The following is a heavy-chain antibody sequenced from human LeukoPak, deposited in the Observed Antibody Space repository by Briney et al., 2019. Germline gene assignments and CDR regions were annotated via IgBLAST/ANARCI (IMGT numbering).Heavy chain of an antibody. J-gene: IGHJ5*02. CDR2: IYYSGST. V-gene: IGHV4-39*01. CDR3: ARGRIQLWQRGRNWFDP. D-gene: IGHD5-18*01. Sequence: PSETLSLTCTVSGDSISSTNYYWGWIRQPPGKGLEWIGSIYYSGSTYYNPSLESRVTISVDTSKNQFSLKLSSVTAADTAVYYCARGRIQLWQRGRNWFDPWGQGTLVTVSS. CDR1: GDSISSTNYY.